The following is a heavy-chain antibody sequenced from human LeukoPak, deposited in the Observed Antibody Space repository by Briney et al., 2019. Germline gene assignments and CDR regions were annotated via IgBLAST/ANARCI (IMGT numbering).Heavy chain of an antibody. Sequence: SETLSLTCTVSGGSISSSSYYWGWIRQPPGKGLEWIVSIYYSGSTYYNPSLKSRVTILVDTSKNQFSLKLLSVTAADTSVCYCAREYRGYSDYWGQRTLVTDSP. V-gene: IGHV4-39*07. J-gene: IGHJ4*02. CDR1: GGSISSSSYY. CDR2: IYYSGST. CDR3: AREYRGYSDY. D-gene: IGHD5-12*01.